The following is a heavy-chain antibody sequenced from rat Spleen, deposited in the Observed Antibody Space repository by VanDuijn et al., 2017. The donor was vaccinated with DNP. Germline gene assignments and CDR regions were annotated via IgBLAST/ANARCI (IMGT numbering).Heavy chain of an antibody. CDR1: GYSITSNY. J-gene: IGHJ2*01. D-gene: IGHD1-6*01. CDR3: TRGDILRSFDY. Sequence: EVQLQESGPGLVKPSQSLSLTCSVTGYSITSNYWGWIRKFPGHKLEWMGYINSAGSIEYNPSLKGRISITSDTSKNQFFLQLNSVTTEDTATYYCTRGDILRSFDYWGQGVMVTVSS. V-gene: IGHV3-3*01. CDR2: INSAGSI.